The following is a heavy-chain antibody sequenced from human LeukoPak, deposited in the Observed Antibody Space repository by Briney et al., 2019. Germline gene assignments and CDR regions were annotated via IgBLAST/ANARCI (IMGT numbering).Heavy chain of an antibody. Sequence: GGSLRLSCAASGFTFSSYAMNWVRQAPGKGLEWVSSISSSSSYIYYADSVKGRFTISRDNAKNSLYLQMNSLRAEDTAVYYCARDGYRAAAYYGMDVWGQGTTVTVSS. V-gene: IGHV3-21*01. CDR1: GFTFSSYA. D-gene: IGHD6-13*01. CDR2: ISSSSSYI. CDR3: ARDGYRAAAYYGMDV. J-gene: IGHJ6*02.